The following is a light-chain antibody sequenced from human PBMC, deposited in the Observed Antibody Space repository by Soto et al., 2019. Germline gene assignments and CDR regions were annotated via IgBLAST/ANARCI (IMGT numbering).Light chain of an antibody. CDR2: DVS. J-gene: IGLJ1*01. CDR3: CSYAGRYTYV. V-gene: IGLV2-11*01. CDR1: NSDVGGYNY. Sequence: QSVLTQPRSVSGSPGQSVTISCTGTNSDVGGYNYVSWYQQHPGKAPKLMIYDVSKRPSGVPDRFSGSKSGNTASLTISGLQAEDGADYYCCSYAGRYTYVFGTATKVTVL.